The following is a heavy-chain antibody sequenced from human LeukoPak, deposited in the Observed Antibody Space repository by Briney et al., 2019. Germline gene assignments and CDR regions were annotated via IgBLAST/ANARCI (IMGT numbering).Heavy chain of an antibody. CDR1: GFTFGSYG. Sequence: GGSLRLSCAASGFTFGSYGMHWVRQAPGKGLEWVVVIWYDGSNKYYADSVKGRFTISRDNSKNTLYLQMNSLRAEDTAVYYCAREGGELLEYYYYYGMDVWGQGTTVTVSS. V-gene: IGHV3-33*01. J-gene: IGHJ6*02. D-gene: IGHD1-26*01. CDR2: IWYDGSNK. CDR3: AREGGELLEYYYYYGMDV.